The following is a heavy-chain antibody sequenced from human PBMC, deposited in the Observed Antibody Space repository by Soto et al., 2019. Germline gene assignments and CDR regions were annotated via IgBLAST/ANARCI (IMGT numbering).Heavy chain of an antibody. D-gene: IGHD2-15*01. CDR2: ISAYNGNT. V-gene: IGHV1-18*01. Sequence: QVQLVQSGAEVKKPGASVKVSCKASGYTFTSDGISWVRQAPGQGLEWMGWISAYNGNTNYAQKLQGRVTMTTDTSKSTAYMELRSLRSDDTAVYYCASPTAYCSGGSCYAGWVYGMDVWGQGTTVTVSS. J-gene: IGHJ6*02. CDR1: GYTFTSDG. CDR3: ASPTAYCSGGSCYAGWVYGMDV.